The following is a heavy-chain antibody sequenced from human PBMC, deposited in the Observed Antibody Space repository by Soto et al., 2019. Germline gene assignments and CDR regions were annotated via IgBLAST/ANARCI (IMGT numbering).Heavy chain of an antibody. CDR3: ARQGGGYRYGWDYFDY. D-gene: IGHD5-18*01. V-gene: IGHV5-10-1*01. J-gene: IGHJ4*02. CDR1: GYSFTSYW. Sequence: GESLKISCKGSGYSFTSYWISWVRQMPGKGLEWMGRIDPSDSYTNYSPSFQGHVTISADKSISTAYLQWSSLKASDTAMYYCARQGGGYRYGWDYFDYWGQGTLVTVSS. CDR2: IDPSDSYT.